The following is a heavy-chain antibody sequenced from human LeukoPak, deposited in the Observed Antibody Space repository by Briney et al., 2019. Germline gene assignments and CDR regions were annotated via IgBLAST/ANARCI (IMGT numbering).Heavy chain of an antibody. D-gene: IGHD3-22*01. V-gene: IGHV1-8*01. J-gene: IGHJ5*02. CDR1: GYTFTSYD. CDR2: MNPNSGNT. Sequence: ASVKVSCKASGYTFTSYDINWVRQATGQGLEWMGWMNPNSGNTGYAQKFQGRVTMTTDTSTSTAYMELRSLRSADTALYYCARAGSYYDGSGYDSWGQGTLVTVSS. CDR3: ARAGSYYDGSGYDS.